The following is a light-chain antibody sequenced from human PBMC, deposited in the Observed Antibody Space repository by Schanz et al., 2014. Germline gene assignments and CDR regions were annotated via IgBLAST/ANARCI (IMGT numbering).Light chain of an antibody. CDR2: GAS. J-gene: IGKJ4*01. Sequence: EIVMTQSPATLSVSPGERATLSCRASQSVRSNLAWFQQKPGQAPRLLIYGASTRATGIPARFSGSGSGTDFTLTINSLEPEDFAVYYCQQRSNWPLTFGGGTKVEIK. CDR3: QQRSNWPLT. V-gene: IGKV3D-15*01. CDR1: QSVRSN.